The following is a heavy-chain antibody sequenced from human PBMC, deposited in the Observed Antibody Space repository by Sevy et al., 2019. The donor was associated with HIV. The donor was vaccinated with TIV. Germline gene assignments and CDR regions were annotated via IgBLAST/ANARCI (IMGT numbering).Heavy chain of an antibody. CDR3: AKRDYGDYGAFDI. D-gene: IGHD4-17*01. V-gene: IGHV3-23*01. CDR1: GFTFSSYA. CDR2: ISGSGGST. J-gene: IGHJ3*02. Sequence: GGSLRLSCAASGFTFSSYAMSWVRQAPGKGLEWVSAISGSGGSTYYADSVKGRFTISRDNSKNTLYLQMNSLRAEDTAVYYGAKRDYGDYGAFDIWGQGTMVTVSS.